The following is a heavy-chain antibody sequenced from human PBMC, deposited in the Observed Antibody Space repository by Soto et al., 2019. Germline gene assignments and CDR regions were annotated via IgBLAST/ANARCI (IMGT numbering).Heavy chain of an antibody. V-gene: IGHV1-18*01. J-gene: IGHJ5*02. D-gene: IGHD3-9*01. Sequence: WASVKVSCKASGDTFTSYGISWVRQAPGQGLEWMGWISAYNGNTNYAQKLQGRVTMTTDTSTSTAYMELRSLRSDDTAVYYCARDLRYFDWFHGWFEPWGQGTLVIVSS. CDR3: ARDLRYFDWFHGWFEP. CDR1: GDTFTSYG. CDR2: ISAYNGNT.